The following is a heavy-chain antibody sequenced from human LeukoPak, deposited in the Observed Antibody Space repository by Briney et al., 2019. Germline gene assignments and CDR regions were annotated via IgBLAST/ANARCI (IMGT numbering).Heavy chain of an antibody. D-gene: IGHD2-2*01. Sequence: GGSLRLSCAASGFTFSSYALSWVRQAPGKGLEWVSAISGSGGSTYYADSVKGRFTISRDNSKNTLYLQMNSLRAEDTAVYYCAKAHTYCSSTSCYPDYWGQGTLVTVSS. CDR2: ISGSGGST. CDR3: AKAHTYCSSTSCYPDY. CDR1: GFTFSSYA. J-gene: IGHJ4*02. V-gene: IGHV3-23*01.